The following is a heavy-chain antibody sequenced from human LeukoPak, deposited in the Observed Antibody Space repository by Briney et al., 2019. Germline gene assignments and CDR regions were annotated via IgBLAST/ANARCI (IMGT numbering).Heavy chain of an antibody. Sequence: SETLSLTCAVYGGSFSGYYWSWIRQLPGKGLEWIGEINHSGSTNYNPSLKSRVTISVDTSKNQFSLKLSSVTAADTAVYYCAREAGYSIDYWGQGTLVTVSS. CDR2: INHSGST. CDR3: AREAGYSIDY. J-gene: IGHJ4*02. D-gene: IGHD5-18*01. V-gene: IGHV4-34*01. CDR1: GGSFSGYY.